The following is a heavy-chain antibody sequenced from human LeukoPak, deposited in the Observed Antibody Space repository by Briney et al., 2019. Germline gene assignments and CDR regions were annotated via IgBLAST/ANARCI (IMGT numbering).Heavy chain of an antibody. CDR1: GGSISSGSYY. CDR2: ISTSGST. V-gene: IGHV4-61*02. J-gene: IGHJ4*02. CDR3: ARGHGDYTVLGY. D-gene: IGHD4-17*01. Sequence: SETLSLTCTVSGGSISSGSYYWTWIRQPAGTGLEWIGRISTSGSTYYNPSLKSRVTIFLDTSKNQFSLNMNSVAAADTAVYYCARGHGDYTVLGYWGQGTLVTVSS.